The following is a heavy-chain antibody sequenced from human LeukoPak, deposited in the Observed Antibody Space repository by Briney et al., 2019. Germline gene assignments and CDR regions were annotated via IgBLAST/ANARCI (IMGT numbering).Heavy chain of an antibody. CDR3: ARGGYSNAYGPSHFDS. Sequence: PSETLSLTCTVSGDSITNYYWSWIRQPPGKGLEWIGYSHSSGNTKYNPSLKSRVTMSVDTSKNQVSLRLTSVAAADTAVYFCARGGYSNAYGPSHFDSWGQGTLVIVSS. CDR2: SHSSGNT. J-gene: IGHJ4*02. D-gene: IGHD5-18*01. CDR1: GDSITNYY. V-gene: IGHV4-59*01.